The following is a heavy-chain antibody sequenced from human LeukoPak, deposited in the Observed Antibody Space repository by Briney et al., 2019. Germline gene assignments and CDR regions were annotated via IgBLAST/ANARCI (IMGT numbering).Heavy chain of an antibody. D-gene: IGHD2-15*01. V-gene: IGHV3-23*01. CDR2: ISGSGTST. CDR3: AKAVYCSGGGCYGAPDY. J-gene: IGHJ4*02. Sequence: GGSLRLSCAAPGFTLSGYAITSVRPAPGKGLEWVSAISGSGTSTYYADSVRGRFPISRDNSKNTLYLQMNSLRAEDTAVYYCAKAVYCSGGGCYGAPDYWGQGTLVTVSS. CDR1: GFTLSGYA.